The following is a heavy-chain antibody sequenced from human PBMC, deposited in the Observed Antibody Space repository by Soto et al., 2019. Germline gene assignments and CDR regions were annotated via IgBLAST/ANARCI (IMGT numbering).Heavy chain of an antibody. D-gene: IGHD1-26*01. CDR3: ARQKVMGATTWFDI. CDR2: VYSGWST. V-gene: IGHV4-39*01. J-gene: IGHJ5*02. CDR1: GGSIVRGNYY. Sequence: PSETLSLTCTVSGGSIVRGNYYWAWIRQSPEMGLEWIGTVYSGWSTFHNPSFKSRVSMSVDTSRNHFSLSLTSVTVADTALYHCARQKVMGATTWFDIWGRVYLATVS.